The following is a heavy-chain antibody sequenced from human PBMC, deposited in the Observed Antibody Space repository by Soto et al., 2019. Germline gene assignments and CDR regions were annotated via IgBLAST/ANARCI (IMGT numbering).Heavy chain of an antibody. Sequence: NPSETLSLTCTVSGGSISSSSYYWSWIRQSPGKGLEWIGYIYYLGSTDYNPSLKSRVTISVDTSKRQFSLRLTSVTAADTAVYYCARDGYDGSGSPYPAYWGPGTQVTVSS. CDR3: ARDGYDGSGSPYPAY. V-gene: IGHV4-61*01. D-gene: IGHD3-10*01. CDR2: IYYLGST. CDR1: GGSISSSSYY. J-gene: IGHJ4*02.